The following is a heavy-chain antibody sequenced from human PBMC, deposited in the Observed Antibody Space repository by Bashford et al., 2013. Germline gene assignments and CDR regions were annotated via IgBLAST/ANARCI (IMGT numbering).Heavy chain of an antibody. CDR1: GYKFASLW. CDR3: ARQGLREWDKSQWFRP. V-gene: IGHV5-51*01. Sequence: GESLKISCQGSGYKFASLWITWVRQVPGKGLEWMGVISPVDSEVRYSPSFQGQVTISVDKSISTVSLQWSSLKASDTAMYYCARQGLREWDKSQWFRPWGQGTLVTVSS. J-gene: IGHJ5*02. CDR2: ISPVDSEV. D-gene: IGHD3-10*01.